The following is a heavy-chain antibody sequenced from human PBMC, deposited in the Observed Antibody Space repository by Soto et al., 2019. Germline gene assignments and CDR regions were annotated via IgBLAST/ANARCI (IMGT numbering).Heavy chain of an antibody. V-gene: IGHV4-31*03. CDR3: ARDVLRSNYYGMDV. J-gene: IGHJ6*02. CDR1: GGSISSGGYY. D-gene: IGHD3-3*01. Sequence: ASETLSLTCTVSGGSISSGGYYWSWIRQHPGKGLEWIGYIYYSGSTYYNPSLKSRVTISVDTSKNQFSLKLSSVTAADTAVYYCARDVLRSNYYGMDVWGQGTTVTVSS. CDR2: IYYSGST.